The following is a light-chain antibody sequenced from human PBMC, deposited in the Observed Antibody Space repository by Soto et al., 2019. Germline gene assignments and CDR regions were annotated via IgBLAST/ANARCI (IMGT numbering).Light chain of an antibody. CDR3: QQYNDWPLT. J-gene: IGKJ4*01. CDR2: GAS. CDR1: QSVNSN. V-gene: IGKV3-15*01. Sequence: EIVMTQSPATLSVSPGERATLSCRASQSVNSNLAWYQQKPGQAPRLLIYGASTRATGIPARFSGSGSGTEFTLTISSLQSEDFADYYCQQYNDWPLTFGGGTKVDIK.